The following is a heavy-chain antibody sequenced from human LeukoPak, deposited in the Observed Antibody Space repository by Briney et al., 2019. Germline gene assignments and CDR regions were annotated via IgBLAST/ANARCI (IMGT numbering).Heavy chain of an antibody. CDR2: IYSGGGT. CDR1: GFTVSSNY. V-gene: IGHV3-53*01. J-gene: IGHJ5*02. Sequence: TGGSLRLSCAASGFTVSSNYMSWVRQAPGKGLEWVSVIYSGGGTYYADSVKGRFTISRDNSKNTLYLQMNSLRAEDTAVYYCAKDGSSSWYDGPTKNWFDPWGQGTLVTVSS. CDR3: AKDGSSSWYDGPTKNWFDP. D-gene: IGHD6-13*01.